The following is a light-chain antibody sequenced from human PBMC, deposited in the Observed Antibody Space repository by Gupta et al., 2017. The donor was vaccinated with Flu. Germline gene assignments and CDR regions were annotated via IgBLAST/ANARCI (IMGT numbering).Light chain of an antibody. Sequence: VDKVTTTFQAIHDINTTLNWYQQKPGKPPNLLLYCAFTFETGVASWFIGGGSCTHFTGTTISLQPEDIATYVCQHYDNRPLTFGGGTKVEI. CDR3: QHYDNRPLT. CDR1: HDINTT. CDR2: CAF. J-gene: IGKJ4*01. V-gene: IGKV1-33*01.